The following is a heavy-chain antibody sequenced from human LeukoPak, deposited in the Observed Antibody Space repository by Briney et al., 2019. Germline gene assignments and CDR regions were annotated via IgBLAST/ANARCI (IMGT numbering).Heavy chain of an antibody. D-gene: IGHD3-10*01. J-gene: IGHJ4*02. Sequence: SQTLSLTCTVSVGSISSGGYYWSWIRQHPGKGLEWIGYIYYSGSTYYNPSLKSRVTISVDTSKNQFSLKLSSVTAADTAVYYCAREPRITMVRGVIIGYFDYWGQGTLVTVSS. CDR3: AREPRITMVRGVIIGYFDY. CDR1: VGSISSGGYY. V-gene: IGHV4-31*03. CDR2: IYYSGST.